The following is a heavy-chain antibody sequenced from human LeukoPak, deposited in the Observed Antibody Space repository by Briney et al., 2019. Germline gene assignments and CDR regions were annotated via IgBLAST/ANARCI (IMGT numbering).Heavy chain of an antibody. V-gene: IGHV1-69*04. CDR1: GFTFSSYA. CDR3: AGIAAHSFDY. Sequence: MPGRSLRLSCAASGFTFSSYAISWVRQAPGQGLEWMGRIIPILGIANYAQKFQGRVTITADKSTSTAYMELSSLRSEDTAVYYCAGIAAHSFDYWGQGTLVTVSS. D-gene: IGHD6-6*01. CDR2: IIPILGIA. J-gene: IGHJ4*02.